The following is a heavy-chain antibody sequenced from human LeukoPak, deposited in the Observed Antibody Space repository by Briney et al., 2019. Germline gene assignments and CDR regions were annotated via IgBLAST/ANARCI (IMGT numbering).Heavy chain of an antibody. CDR1: GYTFTGYY. CDR3: ARDLRFGELLSTDD. V-gene: IGHV1-2*06. J-gene: IGHJ4*02. CDR2: INPNSGGT. Sequence: ASVNVSRKASGYTFTGYYMHWVRQAPGQGREWMGRINPNSGGTNYAQKLQGRVTMTRDTSISTAYMELSRLRSDDTAVYYCARDLRFGELLSTDDWGQGTLVTVSS. D-gene: IGHD3-10*01.